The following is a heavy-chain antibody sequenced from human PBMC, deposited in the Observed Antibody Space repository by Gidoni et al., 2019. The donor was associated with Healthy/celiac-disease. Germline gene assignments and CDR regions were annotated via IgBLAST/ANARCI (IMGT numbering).Heavy chain of an antibody. J-gene: IGHJ3*02. D-gene: IGHD3-10*01. V-gene: IGHV1-69*01. CDR2: IIPIFGTA. CDR1: GGTFRSYA. Sequence: QVQLVQSGAEVKKPGSSVKVSCKASGGTFRSYAISWVRQAPGQGLGWMGGIIPIFGTANYAQKFQGRVTITADESTSTAYMELSSLRSEDTAVYYCARGTYYYGSGSYYKDDAFDIWGQGTMVTVSS. CDR3: ARGTYYYGSGSYYKDDAFDI.